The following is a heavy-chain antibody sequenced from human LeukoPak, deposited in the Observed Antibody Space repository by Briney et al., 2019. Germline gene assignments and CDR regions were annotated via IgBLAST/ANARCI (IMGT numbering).Heavy chain of an antibody. V-gene: IGHV4-59*12. CDR1: GDSISPYY. J-gene: IGHJ4*02. CDR2: MHPSGST. Sequence: SETLSLTCTVSGDSISPYYLTWIRQPPGKGLVWIGHMHPSGSTSYNPSLKSRVTISADTSKNQFSLSLTFVNAADTAVYYCATGGDAYKTGYWGQGTLVSVSS. D-gene: IGHD5-24*01. CDR3: ATGGDAYKTGY.